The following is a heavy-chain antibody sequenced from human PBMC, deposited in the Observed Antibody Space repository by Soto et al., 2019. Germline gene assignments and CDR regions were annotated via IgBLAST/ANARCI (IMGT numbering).Heavy chain of an antibody. V-gene: IGHV3-13*01. CDR3: ARDHSGTVDYYYYMDV. J-gene: IGHJ6*03. CDR1: GFTFSSYD. Sequence: GGSLRLSCAASGFTFSSYDMHWVRQATGKGLEWVSAIGTAGDTYYPGSVKGRFTISRENAKNSLYLQMNSLRAGDTAVYYCARDHSGTVDYYYYMDVWGKGTTVTVSS. CDR2: IGTAGDT. D-gene: IGHD4-17*01.